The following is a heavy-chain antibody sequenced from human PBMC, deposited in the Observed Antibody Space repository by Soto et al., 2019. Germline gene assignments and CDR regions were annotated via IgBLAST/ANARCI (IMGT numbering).Heavy chain of an antibody. CDR3: ASSYYDSSGYYFSAEYFQH. D-gene: IGHD3-22*01. Sequence: QVQLVQSGAEVKKPGSSVKVSCKASGGTFSSYAISWVRQAPGQGLEWMGGIIPIFGTANYAQKFQGRVTITADESTSTAYMELSSLRSEDTAVYYCASSYYDSSGYYFSAEYFQHWGQGTLVTVSS. J-gene: IGHJ1*01. V-gene: IGHV1-69*01. CDR1: GGTFSSYA. CDR2: IIPIFGTA.